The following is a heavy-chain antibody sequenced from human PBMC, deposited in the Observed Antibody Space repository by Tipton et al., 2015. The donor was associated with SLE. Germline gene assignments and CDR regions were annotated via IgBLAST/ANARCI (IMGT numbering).Heavy chain of an antibody. Sequence: TLSLTCAVSGYSISRGYYWGWIRQPPGKGLEWIGSIYHSGSTYYNPSLKSRVTISVDTSKNQFSLKLSSVTAADTAVYYCAREDTVGGSHLQHWGQGTLVTVSS. CDR1: GYSISRGYY. V-gene: IGHV4-38-2*01. J-gene: IGHJ1*01. CDR2: IYHSGST. CDR3: AREDTVGGSHLQH. D-gene: IGHD2-15*01.